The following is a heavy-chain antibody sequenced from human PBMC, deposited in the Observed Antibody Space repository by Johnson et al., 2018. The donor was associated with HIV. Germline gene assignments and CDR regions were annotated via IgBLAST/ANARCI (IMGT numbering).Heavy chain of an antibody. V-gene: IGHV3-15*01. CDR3: ARGRPGGPNLLDAAGNDAFDI. Sequence: VQLVESGGGVVQPGRSLRLSCAASGFNFGDYGMSWVRQAPGKGLEWVGRIKSKGSGGTIEYAAPVKDRFTISRADSKNTLYLQMNSLAAGDTAVYYCARGRPGGPNLLDAAGNDAFDIWGQGTMVTVSS. D-gene: IGHD6-13*01. CDR1: GFNFGDYG. J-gene: IGHJ3*02. CDR2: IKSKGSGGTI.